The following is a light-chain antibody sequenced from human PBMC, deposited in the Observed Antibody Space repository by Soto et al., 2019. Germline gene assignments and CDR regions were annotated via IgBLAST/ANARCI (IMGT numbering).Light chain of an antibody. CDR3: SSYTSSSTQV. V-gene: IGLV2-14*01. CDR1: SHDIGGYDF. J-gene: IGLJ1*01. CDR2: EVT. Sequence: QSALTQPASVSGSPGQSITISCTGTSHDIGGYDFVSWYQQYPGRAPRLLISEVTRRPSGVSTRFSGSKSGNTASLTISGLQADDEALYYCSSYTSSSTQVFGTGTKLTVL.